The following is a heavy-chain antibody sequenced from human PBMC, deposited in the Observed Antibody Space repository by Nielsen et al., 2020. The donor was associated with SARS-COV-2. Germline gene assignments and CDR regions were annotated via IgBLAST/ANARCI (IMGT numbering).Heavy chain of an antibody. V-gene: IGHV3-9*01. CDR1: GFTFDESA. J-gene: IGHJ3*02. CDR3: AKAKIAATGPDAFDI. CDR2: MSWNSATI. Sequence: GGSLRLSCAASGFTFDESAMHWVRQAPAKGLEWVSGMSWNSATIGYADSVKGRFTISRDNAKNSLHLQMNSLRAEDTALYYCAKAKIAATGPDAFDIWGQGTMVTVSS. D-gene: IGHD6-13*01.